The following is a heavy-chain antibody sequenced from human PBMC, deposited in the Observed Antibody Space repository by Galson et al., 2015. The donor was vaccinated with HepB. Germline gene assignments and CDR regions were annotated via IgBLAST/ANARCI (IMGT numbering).Heavy chain of an antibody. CDR3: ARALGMTTVDTLHFDY. CDR1: GYTFTSYG. J-gene: IGHJ4*02. V-gene: IGHV1-18*04. Sequence: SVKVSCKASGYTFTSYGISWVRQAPGQGLEWMGWISAYNGNTNYAQKLQGRVTMTTDTSTSTAYMELRSLRSDDTAVYYCARALGMTTVDTLHFDYWGQGTLVTVSS. D-gene: IGHD4-17*01. CDR2: ISAYNGNT.